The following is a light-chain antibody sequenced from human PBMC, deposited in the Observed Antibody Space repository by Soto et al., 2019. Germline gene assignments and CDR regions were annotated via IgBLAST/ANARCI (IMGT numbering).Light chain of an antibody. CDR1: QSITSGL. J-gene: IGKJ1*01. V-gene: IGKV3-20*01. CDR3: QQYHNSPRT. Sequence: EIVLTQSPGTLSLSPGERATLSCRASQSITSGLLAWYQQKPGQAPRLLIYGASSRADGIPEKFRGSGSGTDFTHTINSLEPEDFAGYYCQQYHNSPRTFGQGTKVEI. CDR2: GAS.